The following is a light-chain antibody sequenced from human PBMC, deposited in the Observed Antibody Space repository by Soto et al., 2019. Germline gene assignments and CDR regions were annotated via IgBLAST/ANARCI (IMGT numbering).Light chain of an antibody. Sequence: DIQMTQSPSILSASVGDRFTITCRASQSISSWLAWYQQKPGKVPNLLIYKASTLQSGVPLRFSGSGSGTEFTLTISSLQPDDFATYYCQQYHSYSWTFGQGTKVDIK. J-gene: IGKJ1*01. CDR3: QQYHSYSWT. CDR1: QSISSW. CDR2: KAS. V-gene: IGKV1-5*03.